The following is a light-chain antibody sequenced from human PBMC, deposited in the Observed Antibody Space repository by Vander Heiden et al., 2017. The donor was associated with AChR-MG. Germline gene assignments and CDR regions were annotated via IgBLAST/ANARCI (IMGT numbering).Light chain of an antibody. V-gene: IGKV1-33*01. CDR1: QDIKNH. Sequence: DIQMTQSPSSLSASVGDRVTITCQASQDIKNHLNWFQQKPGRAPKVVIYDASNLQTGVPSRFSGSGSGTYFSLTISSLQPEDIATYYCQQYYFLLSFGGGTEVEMK. CDR2: DAS. CDR3: QQYYFLLS. J-gene: IGKJ4*01.